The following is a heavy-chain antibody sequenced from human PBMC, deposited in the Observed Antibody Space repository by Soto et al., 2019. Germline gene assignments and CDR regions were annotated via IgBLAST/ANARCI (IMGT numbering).Heavy chain of an antibody. CDR2: MNPNSGNT. V-gene: IGHV1-8*01. Sequence: ASVKVSCKASGYTFTSYDINWVRQATGQGLEWMGWMNPNSGNTGYAQKFQGGVTMTRNTSISTAYMELSSLRSEDTAVYYCARPSSSGVNWFDPWGQGTLVTVSS. D-gene: IGHD6-19*01. CDR1: GYTFTSYD. J-gene: IGHJ5*02. CDR3: ARPSSSGVNWFDP.